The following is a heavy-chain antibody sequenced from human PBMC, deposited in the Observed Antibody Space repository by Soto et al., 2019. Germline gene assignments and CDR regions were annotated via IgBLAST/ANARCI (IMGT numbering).Heavy chain of an antibody. CDR2: ISSRGTSI. V-gene: IGHV3-48*03. D-gene: IGHD6-19*01. CDR3: ARDRGYNTGWYGGALDL. CDR1: GFTFSTYE. Sequence: EVQLVESGGGLVQPGGSLRLSCAASGFTFSTYEMNWVRQTPGKGLEWVAYISSRGTSIFYADSVKGRFSISRDNDNYSVSLLMNNLRVGDTAVYSCARDRGYNTGWYGGALDLWGQGTLVTVSS. J-gene: IGHJ4*02.